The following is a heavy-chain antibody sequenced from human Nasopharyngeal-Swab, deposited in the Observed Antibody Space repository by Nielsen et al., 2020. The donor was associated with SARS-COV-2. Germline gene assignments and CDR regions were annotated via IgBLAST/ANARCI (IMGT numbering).Heavy chain of an antibody. Sequence: SVKVSCKASGGTFSSYAISWVRQAPGQGLEWMGGIIPIFGTANYAQKFQGRVTITADKSTSTAYMELSSLRSEDTAVYYCARGPPADYSNPAGYYSYMDVWGKGTTVTVSS. V-gene: IGHV1-69*06. J-gene: IGHJ6*03. CDR2: IIPIFGTA. CDR3: ARGPPADYSNPAGYYSYMDV. CDR1: GGTFSSYA. D-gene: IGHD4-11*01.